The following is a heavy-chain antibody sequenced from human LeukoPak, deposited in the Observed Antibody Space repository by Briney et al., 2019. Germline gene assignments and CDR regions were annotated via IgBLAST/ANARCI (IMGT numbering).Heavy chain of an antibody. CDR3: ARSYCSSTSCYGGYYYYGMDV. Sequence: SETLSLTCTVSGGSISSGGYYWSWIRQHPGKGLEWIGYIYYSGSTYYNPSLKSRVTISVDTSKNQFSLKLSSVTAADTAVNYCARSYCSSTSCYGGYYYYGMDVWGQGTTVTVSS. D-gene: IGHD2-2*01. J-gene: IGHJ6*02. CDR1: GGSISSGGYY. CDR2: IYYSGST. V-gene: IGHV4-31*03.